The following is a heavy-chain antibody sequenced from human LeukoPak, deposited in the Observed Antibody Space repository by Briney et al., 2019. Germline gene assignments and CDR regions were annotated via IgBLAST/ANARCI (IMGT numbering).Heavy chain of an antibody. V-gene: IGHV4-59*01. CDR1: GGSISSYY. Sequence: SETLSLTCTVSGGSISSYYWSWIRQPPGKGLEWIGYIYYSGSTNYNPSLKSRVTISVDTSKNQFSLKLSSVTAADTAIYYCARESSTSQTNLFDYWGQGTLVTVSS. J-gene: IGHJ4*02. CDR2: IYYSGST. CDR3: ARESSTSQTNLFDY. D-gene: IGHD6-6*01.